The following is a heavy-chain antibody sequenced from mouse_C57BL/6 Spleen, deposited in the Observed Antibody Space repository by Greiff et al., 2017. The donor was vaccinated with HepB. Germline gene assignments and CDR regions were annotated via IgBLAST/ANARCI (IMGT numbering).Heavy chain of an antibody. J-gene: IGHJ2*01. CDR2: INYDGSST. CDR3: ARGDYGSSYYFDY. D-gene: IGHD1-1*01. CDR1: GFTFSDYY. Sequence: VQLKESEGGLVQPGSSMKLSCTASGFTFSDYYMAWVRQVPEKGLEWVANINYDGSSTYYLDSLKSRFIISRDNAKNILYLQMSSLKSEDTATYYCARGDYGSSYYFDYWGQGTTLTVSS. V-gene: IGHV5-16*01.